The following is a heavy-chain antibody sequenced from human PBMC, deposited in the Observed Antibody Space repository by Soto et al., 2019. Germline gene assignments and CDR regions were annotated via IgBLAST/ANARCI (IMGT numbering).Heavy chain of an antibody. V-gene: IGHV4-39*01. CDR1: GGSISSSSYY. CDR3: AALDTAMVDYYYYYMDV. Sequence: SETLSLTCTVSGGSISSSSYYWGWIRQPPGKGLEWIGSIYYSGSTYYNPSLKSRVTISVDTSKNQFSLKLSSVTAADTAVYYCAALDTAMVDYYYYYMDVWGKGTTVTVSS. D-gene: IGHD5-18*01. J-gene: IGHJ6*03. CDR2: IYYSGST.